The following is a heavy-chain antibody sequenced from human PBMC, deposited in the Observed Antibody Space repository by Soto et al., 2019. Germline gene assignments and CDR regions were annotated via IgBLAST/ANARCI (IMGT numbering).Heavy chain of an antibody. CDR3: ARAIDDSSGSHFDY. CDR1: GDSFSSNSAA. D-gene: IGHD3-22*01. V-gene: IGHV6-1*01. Sequence: SQTLSLTCAISGDSFSSNSAAWNWIRQSPSRGLEWLGRTYYRSKWYNDYAVSVKSRITINPDTSKNQFSLQLNSVTPEDTAVYYCARAIDDSSGSHFDYWGQGTLVTVS. CDR2: TYYRSKWYN. J-gene: IGHJ4*02.